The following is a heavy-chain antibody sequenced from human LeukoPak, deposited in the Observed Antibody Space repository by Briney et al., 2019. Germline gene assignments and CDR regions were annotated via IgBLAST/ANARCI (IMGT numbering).Heavy chain of an antibody. Sequence: PSETLSLTCTVSGGSISSYYWGWIRQPPGKGLEWIGSIYYSGSTYYNPSLKSRVTISVDTSKNQFSLKLSSVTAADTAVYYCASLYSSSRGFMDYYYYYYMDVWGKGTTVTVSS. V-gene: IGHV4-39*01. D-gene: IGHD6-13*01. J-gene: IGHJ6*03. CDR1: GGSISSYY. CDR2: IYYSGST. CDR3: ASLYSSSRGFMDYYYYYYMDV.